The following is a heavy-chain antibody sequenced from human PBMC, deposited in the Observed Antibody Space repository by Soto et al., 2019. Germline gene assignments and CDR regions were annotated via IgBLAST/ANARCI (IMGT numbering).Heavy chain of an antibody. CDR3: ARSYGDYPFFDY. CDR2: IYHSGST. J-gene: IGHJ4*02. D-gene: IGHD4-17*01. V-gene: IGHV4-30-2*01. CDR1: GGSISRGGYS. Sequence: SATLSRTCAVSGGSISRGGYSWSWIRQPPGKGLEWIGYIYHSGSTYYNPSLKSRVTISVDRSKNQFSLKLSSVTAADTAVYYCARSYGDYPFFDYWGQGTLVTVSS.